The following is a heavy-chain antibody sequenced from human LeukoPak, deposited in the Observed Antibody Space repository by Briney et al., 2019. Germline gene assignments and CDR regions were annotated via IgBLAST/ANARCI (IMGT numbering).Heavy chain of an antibody. Sequence: GGSLRLSCAASGFTFRSFWMSWVRQAPGKGLGCVANIKQDGSEKYYVDSVKGRFTISRDNAKKSLYLQMNSLRAEDTAVYYCAHSGDSSGYYSYAFDIWGQGTMVTVSS. D-gene: IGHD3-22*01. CDR2: IKQDGSEK. CDR3: AHSGDSSGYYSYAFDI. J-gene: IGHJ3*02. V-gene: IGHV3-7*01. CDR1: GFTFRSFW.